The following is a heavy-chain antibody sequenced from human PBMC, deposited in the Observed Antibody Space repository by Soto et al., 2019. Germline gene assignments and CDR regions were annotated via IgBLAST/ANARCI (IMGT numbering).Heavy chain of an antibody. CDR2: IYYSGST. D-gene: IGHD1-1*01. CDR1: GGSISSYY. V-gene: IGHV4-59*01. J-gene: IGHJ4*02. CDR3: AREGYGPFDY. Sequence: SETLSLTCTVSGGSISSYYWSWIRQPPGKGLEWIGYIYYSGSTNYNPSLKSRVTISVDTSKNQFSLKLSSVTAADTAVYYCAREGYGPFDYWGQGTLVTVSS.